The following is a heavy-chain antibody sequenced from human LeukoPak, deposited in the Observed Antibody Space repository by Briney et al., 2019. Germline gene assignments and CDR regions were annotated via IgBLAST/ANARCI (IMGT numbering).Heavy chain of an antibody. J-gene: IGHJ4*02. V-gene: IGHV4-34*01. CDR2: INHSGGT. Sequence: SETLSLTCAVYGGSFSGYYWSWIRQPPGKGLEWIGEINHSGGTNYNPSLKSRVTISVDTSKNQFSLKLSSVTAADTAVYYCASYPGYSSSWNDYWGQGTLVTVSS. CDR3: ASYPGYSSSWNDY. D-gene: IGHD6-13*01. CDR1: GGSFSGYY.